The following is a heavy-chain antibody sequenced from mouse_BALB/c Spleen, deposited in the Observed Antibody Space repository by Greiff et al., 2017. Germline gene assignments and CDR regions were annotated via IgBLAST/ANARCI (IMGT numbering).Heavy chain of an antibody. J-gene: IGHJ2*01. Sequence: EVKVVESGPELVKPGASVKVSCKASGYSFTDYNMYWVKQSHGKSLEWIGYIDPYNGGTSYNQKFKGKATLTVDKSSSTAFMHLNSLTSEDSAVYYCARSGWGYDHYFDYWGQGTTLTVSS. CDR1: GYSFTDYN. CDR3: ARSGWGYDHYFDY. V-gene: IGHV1S135*01. CDR2: IDPYNGGT. D-gene: IGHD2-2*01.